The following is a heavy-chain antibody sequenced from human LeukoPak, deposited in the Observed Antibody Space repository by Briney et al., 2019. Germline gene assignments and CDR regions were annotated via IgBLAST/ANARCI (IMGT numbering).Heavy chain of an antibody. CDR3: ARERGYNALFDY. D-gene: IGHD1-1*01. CDR1: GGSFSGYY. J-gene: IGHJ4*02. V-gene: IGHV4-34*01. Sequence: SETLSLTCAVYGGSFSGYYWSWIRQPPGKGLEWIGEINHSGSTNYNPSLKSRVTISVDTSKNQFSLKLSSVTAADTAVYYCARERGYNALFDYWGQGTLVTVSS. CDR2: INHSGST.